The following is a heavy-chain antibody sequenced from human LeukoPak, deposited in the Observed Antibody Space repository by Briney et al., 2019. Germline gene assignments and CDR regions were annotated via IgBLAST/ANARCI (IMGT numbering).Heavy chain of an antibody. J-gene: IGHJ4*02. CDR3: ARGNGFIIDY. Sequence: GGSLRLSCAASGSTLSSNWMNWVRQAPGKGLEWVAIIKQDGSEKYYVDSVKGRFTISRDNAKNSLYLQMNSLRAEDTAVYYCARGNGFIIDYWGQGTLVTVSS. CDR1: GSTLSSNW. CDR2: IKQDGSEK. V-gene: IGHV3-7*01. D-gene: IGHD2-8*01.